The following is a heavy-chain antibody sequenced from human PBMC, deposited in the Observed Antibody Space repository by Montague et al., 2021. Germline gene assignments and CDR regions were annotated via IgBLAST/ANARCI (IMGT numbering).Heavy chain of an antibody. V-gene: IGHV4-31*03. Sequence: TLSLTCNVSGGAISSECYYWSWIRQPPGKGLEGIGYYYSSGSTYYTPSLESRITIAVDTSQNHFSLRLTSVTAADTAVYFCASGNDYSGNCFDYWGQGTLVTVSA. CDR1: GGAISSECYY. CDR3: ASGNDYSGNCFDY. CDR2: YYSSGST. J-gene: IGHJ4*02. D-gene: IGHD4-23*01.